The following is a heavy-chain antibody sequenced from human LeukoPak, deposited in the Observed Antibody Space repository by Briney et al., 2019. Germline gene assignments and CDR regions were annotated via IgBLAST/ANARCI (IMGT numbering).Heavy chain of an antibody. CDR1: GFTFSSYW. D-gene: IGHD6-19*01. CDR2: IKQDGGET. Sequence: GSLRLSCAASGFTFSSYWMSWVRQAPGKGLEWVANIKQDGGETYYVDSVKGRFTISRDNAKNSLYLQMNSLRAEDTAVYYCAKDGVDEWLADYWGQGTLVTVSS. V-gene: IGHV3-7*03. CDR3: AKDGVDEWLADY. J-gene: IGHJ4*02.